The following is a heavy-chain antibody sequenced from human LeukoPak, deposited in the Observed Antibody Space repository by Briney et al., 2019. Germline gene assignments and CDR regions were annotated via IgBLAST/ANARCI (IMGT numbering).Heavy chain of an antibody. V-gene: IGHV4-34*01. CDR1: GGSFSGYY. CDR2: INHSGST. D-gene: IGHD3-10*01. J-gene: IGHJ4*02. CDR3: ATGGSMVRGVIPRDY. Sequence: SETLSLTCAVYGGSFSGYYWSWIRQPPGKGLEWIGEINHSGSTNYNPSLKSRVTISVDTSKNQFSLKLSSVTAADTAVYYCATGGSMVRGVIPRDYWGQGTLVTVSS.